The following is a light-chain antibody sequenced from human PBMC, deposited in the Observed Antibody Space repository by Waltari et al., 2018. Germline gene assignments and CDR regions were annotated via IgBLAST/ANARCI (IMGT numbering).Light chain of an antibody. Sequence: DIVMTQSPDSLAVSLGERATINCKSSQSVLSSSNNKHYLSWYQQKPGQPPKLLISWASTRESGVPDRFSGSGSGTDFTLTISSLQAEDVAVYYCQQCYSSPYTFGQGTKLEIK. CDR3: QQCYSSPYT. J-gene: IGKJ2*01. CDR2: WAS. V-gene: IGKV4-1*01. CDR1: QSVLSSSNNKHY.